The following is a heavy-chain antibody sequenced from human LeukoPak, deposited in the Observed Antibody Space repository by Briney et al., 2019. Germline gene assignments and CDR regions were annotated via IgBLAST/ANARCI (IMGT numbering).Heavy chain of an antibody. V-gene: IGHV3-7*01. J-gene: IGHJ4*02. CDR3: ARVYCGGDCYSGGDY. D-gene: IGHD2-21*02. CDR1: GFTFSSYW. Sequence: GGSLRLSCAASGFTFSSYWMSWVRQAPGKGLEWVANIKQDGSEKYYVDSVKGRFTISGDNAKNSLYLQMNSLRAEDTAVYYCARVYCGGDCYSGGDYWGQGTLVTVSS. CDR2: IKQDGSEK.